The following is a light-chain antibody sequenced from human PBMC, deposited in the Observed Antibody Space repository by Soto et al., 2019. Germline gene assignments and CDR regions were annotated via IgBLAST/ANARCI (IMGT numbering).Light chain of an antibody. V-gene: IGKV3-20*01. CDR2: GAS. CDR3: QHYGTSPYT. Sequence: EIVLTQSPGTLSLSPGERATLYCRASQSLSFTYLAWYQQKPGQAPRLLIYGASTRATGIPDRFSGTKSGTDFTLTISKLEPEDFAVYYCQHYGTSPYTFGQGTNLEIK. CDR1: QSLSFTY. J-gene: IGKJ2*01.